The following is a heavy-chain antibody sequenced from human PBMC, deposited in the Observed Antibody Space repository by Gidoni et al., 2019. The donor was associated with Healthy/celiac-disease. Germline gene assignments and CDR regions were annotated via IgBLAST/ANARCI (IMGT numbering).Heavy chain of an antibody. CDR2: FDPEDGET. V-gene: IGHV1-24*01. CDR3: ATGGTTGTTARDAFDI. D-gene: IGHD1-1*01. J-gene: IGHJ3*02. CDR1: VYPPTELS. Sequence: QVQLVQSGAEVKKPGASVKVSCKVSVYPPTELSMHWVRQAPGKGLEWMGGFDPEDGETIYAQKFQGRVTMTEDTSTDTAYMELSSLRSEDTAVYYCATGGTTGTTARDAFDIWGQGTMVTVSS.